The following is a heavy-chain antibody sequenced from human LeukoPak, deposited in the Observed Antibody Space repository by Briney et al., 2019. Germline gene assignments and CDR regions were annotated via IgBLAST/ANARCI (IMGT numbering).Heavy chain of an antibody. CDR1: GFTFSTYA. CDR3: ARRDTSGYFSDY. D-gene: IGHD6-19*01. Sequence: GGSRRLSCAASGFTFSTYAMSWVRQAPGKGLEYVAAISINGGNTYYPNSMKGRFTISRDNSKNTLYLQMGSLRVGDMAVYYCARRDTSGYFSDYWGQGTLVTVSS. V-gene: IGHV3-64*01. J-gene: IGHJ4*02. CDR2: ISINGGNT.